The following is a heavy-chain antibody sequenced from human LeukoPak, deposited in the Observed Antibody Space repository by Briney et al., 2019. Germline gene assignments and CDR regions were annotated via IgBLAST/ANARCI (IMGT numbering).Heavy chain of an antibody. CDR1: GGSISSYY. V-gene: IGHV4-59*01. CDR3: ARDHSSSWYPNYYYYGMDV. CDR2: IYYSGST. J-gene: IGHJ6*02. Sequence: SETLSLTCTVSGGSISSYYWSWIRQPPGKGLEWIGYIYYSGSTNYNPSLKSRVTISADTSKNQFSLKLSSVTAADTAVYYCARDHSSSWYPNYYYYGMDVWGQGTTVTVSS. D-gene: IGHD6-13*01.